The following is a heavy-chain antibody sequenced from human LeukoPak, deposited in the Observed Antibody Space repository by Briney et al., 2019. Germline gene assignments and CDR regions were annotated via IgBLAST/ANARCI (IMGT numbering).Heavy chain of an antibody. V-gene: IGHV3-30-3*01. D-gene: IGHD5-24*01. CDR2: MSYDGTSE. CDR3: VRDRRDGKNLAYHFDF. J-gene: IGHJ4*02. CDR1: GFNLSSYW. Sequence: PGESLRLSCAASGFNLSSYWMSWVRQAPGKGLEWVAVMSYDGTSEYYADSVRGRYTISRDHSQNMLYLQMNGLRDEDTALYYCVRDRRDGKNLAYHFDFWGQGTLVTVSP.